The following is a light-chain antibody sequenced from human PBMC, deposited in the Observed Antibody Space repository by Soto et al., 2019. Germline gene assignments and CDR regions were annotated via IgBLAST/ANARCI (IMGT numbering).Light chain of an antibody. Sequence: EIVLTQSPGTLSLSPGERATLSCRASQSVSSSYLAWYQQKPGQAPRLLLYGASSRATGIPDRFSGSGSGTDFTLTISRLEPEDFAVYYCQQGTFGQGTKLEIK. CDR2: GAS. J-gene: IGKJ2*01. CDR3: QQGT. V-gene: IGKV3-20*01. CDR1: QSVSSSY.